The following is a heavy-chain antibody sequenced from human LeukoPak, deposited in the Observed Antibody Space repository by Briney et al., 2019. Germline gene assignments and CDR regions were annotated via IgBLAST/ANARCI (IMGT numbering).Heavy chain of an antibody. D-gene: IGHD2-15*01. CDR3: ARATRGVASNFDY. V-gene: IGHV3-48*03. CDR2: ISSSGRTI. CDR1: GFTFGSYE. Sequence: GGSLRLSCAASGFTFGSYEMNWVRQAPGKGLEWVSYISSSGRTIYYADSVKGRFTMSRDNANNSLYLQMNSLRAEDTAIYYCARATRGVASNFDYWGQGTLVTVSS. J-gene: IGHJ4*02.